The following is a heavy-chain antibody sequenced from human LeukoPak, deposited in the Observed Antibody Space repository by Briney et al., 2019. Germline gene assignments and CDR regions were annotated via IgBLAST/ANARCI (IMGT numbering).Heavy chain of an antibody. V-gene: IGHV1-58*02. CDR2: IVVGSGNT. D-gene: IGHD6-13*01. J-gene: IGHJ4*02. Sequence: SVKVSCKGSGFTFTNSAMQWVRQARGQRLEWIGWIVVGSGNTNYAQKFQERVTITRDMSTSTAYMELSSLRSEDTAVYYCAATSRSSYDYWGQGTLVTVSS. CDR1: GFTFTNSA. CDR3: AATSRSSYDY.